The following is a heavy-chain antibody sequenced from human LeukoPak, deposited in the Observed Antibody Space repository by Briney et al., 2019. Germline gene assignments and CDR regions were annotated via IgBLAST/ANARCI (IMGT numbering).Heavy chain of an antibody. V-gene: IGHV3-73*01. Sequence: PGGSLRLSCAASGFAFSGSAMHWVRQASGRGLEWIGLIKSKANNFATVYAASVEGRFTISRDDSKNTAFLQMNSLKTEDTAIHYCFGNSWFPDSYYMDVWGKGTTVTVSS. CDR1: GFAFSGSA. J-gene: IGHJ6*03. CDR3: FGNSWFPDSYYMDV. CDR2: IKSKANNFAT. D-gene: IGHD6-13*01.